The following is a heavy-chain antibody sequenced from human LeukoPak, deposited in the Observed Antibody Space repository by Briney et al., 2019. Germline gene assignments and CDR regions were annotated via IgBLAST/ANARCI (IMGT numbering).Heavy chain of an antibody. CDR2: ISSGSSAI. V-gene: IGHV3-48*01. D-gene: IGHD4-23*01. CDR3: ARHYGGNSASGY. Sequence: EPGGSLRLSCAASGFTFSSYSMNRVRQAPGKGLEWVSYISSGSSAIYYADSVKGRFTISRDNAKNSLYLQMNSLRAGDTAVYYCARHYGGNSASGYWGQGTLVTVSS. CDR1: GFTFSSYS. J-gene: IGHJ4*02.